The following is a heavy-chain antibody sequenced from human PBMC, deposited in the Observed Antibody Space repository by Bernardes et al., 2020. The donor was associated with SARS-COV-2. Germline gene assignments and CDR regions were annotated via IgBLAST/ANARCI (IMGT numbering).Heavy chain of an antibody. CDR3: ARQSQKAVTIFGVVIGGYYFDY. CDR1: GGSISSSSYY. Sequence: SETLSLTCTVSGGSISSSSYYWGWIRQPPGKGLEWIGSIYYSGSTYYNPSLKSRVTISVDTSKNQFSLKLSSVTAADTAVYYCARQSQKAVTIFGVVIGGYYFDYWSQGTLVTVSS. CDR2: IYYSGST. V-gene: IGHV4-39*01. D-gene: IGHD3-3*01. J-gene: IGHJ4*02.